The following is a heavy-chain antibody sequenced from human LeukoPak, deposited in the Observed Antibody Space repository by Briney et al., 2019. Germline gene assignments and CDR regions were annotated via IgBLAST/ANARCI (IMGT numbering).Heavy chain of an antibody. D-gene: IGHD6-19*01. J-gene: IGHJ4*02. V-gene: IGHV1-2*02. CDR3: ARDLNRFGVYSSGFRKDDY. CDR2: INPNSGGT. CDR1: GYTFTGYY. Sequence: ASVKVSCKASGYTFTGYYMQWVRQAPGQRLEWMGWINPNSGGTNYAQKFQGRVTMTRDTSISTAYMELSRLRSDDTAVYYCARDLNRFGVYSSGFRKDDYWGQGTLVTVSS.